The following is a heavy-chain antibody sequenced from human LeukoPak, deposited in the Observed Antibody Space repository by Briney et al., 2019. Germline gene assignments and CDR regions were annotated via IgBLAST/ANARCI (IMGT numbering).Heavy chain of an antibody. V-gene: IGHV4-59*01. J-gene: IGHJ6*03. CDR1: GGSFSSYY. D-gene: IGHD5-12*01. Sequence: KPSETLSLTCTLSGGSFSSYYWSWIRQPPGKGLEWIGYIYYSGSTNYNPSLKSRVTISVDTSENQFSLKLSSVTAADTAVYYCAREYSGYDVDDYYYYYMDVWGKGTTVTISS. CDR3: AREYSGYDVDDYYYYYMDV. CDR2: IYYSGST.